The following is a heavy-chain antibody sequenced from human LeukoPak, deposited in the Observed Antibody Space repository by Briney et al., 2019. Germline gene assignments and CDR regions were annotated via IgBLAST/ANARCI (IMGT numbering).Heavy chain of an antibody. CDR3: ARNSHCSGGSCFLYFDY. J-gene: IGHJ4*02. D-gene: IGHD2-15*01. V-gene: IGHV1-3*03. Sequence: GASVKVSCKASGYTFTSYAVHWVRQAPGQRLEWMGWINAGNGNTKYSQEFQGRVTITRDTSASTAYMELSSLRSEDMAVYYCARNSHCSGGSCFLYFDYWGQGTLVTVSS. CDR1: GYTFTSYA. CDR2: INAGNGNT.